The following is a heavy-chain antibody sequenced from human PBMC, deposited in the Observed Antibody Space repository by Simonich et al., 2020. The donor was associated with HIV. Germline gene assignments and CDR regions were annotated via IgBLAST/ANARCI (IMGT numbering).Heavy chain of an antibody. CDR3: AKEDGSYYFDY. V-gene: IGHV3-23*01. CDR1: GFTFTNYD. D-gene: IGHD1-26*01. CDR2: ISTRGGYT. Sequence: EVQLLESGGGLVQPGGSLRLSCGASGFTFTNYDMNWVRQAPGRGRGWVSTISTRGGYTYFADAVKGRFTISRDNSKNTVYVQMNSLRAEDTAVYYCAKEDGSYYFDYWGQGTLVTVSS. J-gene: IGHJ4*02.